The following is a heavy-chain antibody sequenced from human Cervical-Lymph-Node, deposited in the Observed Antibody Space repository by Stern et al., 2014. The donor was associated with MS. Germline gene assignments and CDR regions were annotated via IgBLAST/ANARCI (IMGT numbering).Heavy chain of an antibody. CDR3: ARSSDYSKATVFDD. CDR1: GGSISSSNW. V-gene: IGHV4-4*02. CDR2: IFHSGST. Sequence: QVQLQESGPGLVKPSGTLSLTCAVSGGSISSSNWWNWVRQPPGKGRGWIGEIFHSGSTNYNPSLKSRFTISVDRSKNQYSLRLTSVTAADTAVYFCARSSDYSKATVFDDWGQGALVTVSS. D-gene: IGHD4-11*01. J-gene: IGHJ4*02.